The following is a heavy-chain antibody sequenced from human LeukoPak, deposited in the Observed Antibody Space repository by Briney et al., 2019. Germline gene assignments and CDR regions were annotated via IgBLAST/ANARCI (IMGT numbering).Heavy chain of an antibody. CDR1: GYTFTGYY. CDR3: ARDTRY. Sequence: SVKVSCKASGYTFTGYYMHWVRQAPGQGLEWMGWINPILGIANYAQKFQGRVTITADKSTSTAYMELSSLRSEDTAVYYCARDTRYWGQGTLVTVSS. J-gene: IGHJ4*02. D-gene: IGHD2-15*01. V-gene: IGHV1-69*10. CDR2: INPILGIA.